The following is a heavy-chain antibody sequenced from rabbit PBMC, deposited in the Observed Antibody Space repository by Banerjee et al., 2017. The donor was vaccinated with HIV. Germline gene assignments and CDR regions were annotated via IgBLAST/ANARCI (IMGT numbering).Heavy chain of an antibody. CDR1: GFDFSYYY. D-gene: IGHD4-1*01. CDR3: ARDGVVAGTRLDL. CDR2: IDPVFGNT. V-gene: IGHV1S7*01. Sequence: QLVESGGGLVQPGGSLKLSCKASGFDFSYYYMSWVRQAPGKGLEWIGYIDPVFGNTFYASWVNGRFTISRDNAQNTLYLQLTSLTAADTATYFCARDGVVAGTRLDLWGPGPWSPS. J-gene: IGHJ3*01.